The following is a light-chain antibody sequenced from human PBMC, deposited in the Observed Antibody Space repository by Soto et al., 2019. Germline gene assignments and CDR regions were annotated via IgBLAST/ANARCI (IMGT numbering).Light chain of an antibody. Sequence: QSVLTQPASVSGSPGQSIAISCTGTSSDVGAYDYVSWYQQHPGKAPKLMIYDVSNRPSGVSNRFSGSKSANTASLTISGLQAEFEAYYCCTSYTSCLNYVFCTGPNFTGL. CDR3: TSYTSCLNYV. CDR1: SSDVGAYDY. CDR2: DVS. J-gene: IGLJ1*01. V-gene: IGLV2-14*01.